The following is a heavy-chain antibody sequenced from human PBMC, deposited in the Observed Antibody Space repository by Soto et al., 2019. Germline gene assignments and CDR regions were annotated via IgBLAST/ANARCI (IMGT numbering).Heavy chain of an antibody. CDR2: IYHIGTA. Sequence: QVQLQESGPGLVKPSGTLSLTCAVSGGSIASNNWWSWVRQPPGKGLEWIGEIYHIGTANYNPSLKSRVTISVDKSKNQFSLKLSSMTAADTAVYFCARQRWSGDRYFDYWGQGTLVTVSS. J-gene: IGHJ4*02. D-gene: IGHD7-27*01. CDR3: ARQRWSGDRYFDY. CDR1: GGSIASNNW. V-gene: IGHV4-4*02.